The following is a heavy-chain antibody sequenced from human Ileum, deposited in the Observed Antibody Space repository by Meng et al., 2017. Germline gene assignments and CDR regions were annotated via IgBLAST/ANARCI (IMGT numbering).Heavy chain of an antibody. V-gene: IGHV3-23*01. Sequence: EVQLLESGGGLVQPGGSLRLSCAASGFMFSDYSLTWVRQAPGKGLEWVSGISGSCGNTYYADSVRGRFTISRDNPKNTVSLQMNSLTAEDTAVYYCAKPAGGGWGQGTLVTVSS. J-gene: IGHJ4*02. D-gene: IGHD3-16*01. CDR2: ISGSCGNT. CDR3: AKPAGGG. CDR1: GFMFSDYS.